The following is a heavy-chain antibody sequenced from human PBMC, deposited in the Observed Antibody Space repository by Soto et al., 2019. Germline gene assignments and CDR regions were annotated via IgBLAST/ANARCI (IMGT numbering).Heavy chain of an antibody. V-gene: IGHV4-34*01. CDR3: ARGWGRIFDY. J-gene: IGHJ4*02. Sequence: QVQLQQWGAGLLKPSETLSLNCAVYGVSFSGYYWNWIRQPPGKGLAWIGEINHSGSTSYNPSLKSRVTLSVDTSKNQFSLKLSSVTAADTAVYYCARGWGRIFDYWGQGTLVTVSS. CDR1: GVSFSGYY. CDR2: INHSGST. D-gene: IGHD7-27*01.